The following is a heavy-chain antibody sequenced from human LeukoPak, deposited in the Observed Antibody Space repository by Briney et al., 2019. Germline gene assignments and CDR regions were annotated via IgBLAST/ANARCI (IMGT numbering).Heavy chain of an antibody. CDR3: AKGKIAVAGGDAFDI. CDR1: GFTFSSYA. CDR2: ISWSSGSI. J-gene: IGHJ3*02. V-gene: IGHV3-9*01. D-gene: IGHD6-19*01. Sequence: PGGSLRLSCAASGFTFSSYAMHWVRQAPGKGLEWVSGISWSSGSIGYADSVKGRFTISRDNAKNSLYLQMNSLRAEDTALYYCAKGKIAVAGGDAFDIWGQGTMVTVSS.